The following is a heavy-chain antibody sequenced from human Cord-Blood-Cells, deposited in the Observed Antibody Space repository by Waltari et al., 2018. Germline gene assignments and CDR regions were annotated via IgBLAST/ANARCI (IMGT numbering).Heavy chain of an antibody. Sequence: QVQLVQSGAEVKKPGASVKVSCKASGYTFPGYYLHWVRQAPGQGLEWMGWINPNSGGTNYAQKFQGRVTMTRDTSISTAYMELSRLRSDDTAVYYCARGRGGYSSSWYIDYWGQGTLVTVSS. CDR1: GYTFPGYY. J-gene: IGHJ4*02. D-gene: IGHD6-13*01. CDR2: INPNSGGT. V-gene: IGHV1-2*02. CDR3: ARGRGGYSSSWYIDY.